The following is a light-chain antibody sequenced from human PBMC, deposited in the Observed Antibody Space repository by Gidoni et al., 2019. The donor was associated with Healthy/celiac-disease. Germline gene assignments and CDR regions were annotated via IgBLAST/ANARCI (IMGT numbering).Light chain of an antibody. V-gene: IGKV2-28*01. J-gene: IGKJ3*01. CDR2: LGS. Sequence: DIVLTHSPLSLPVTPGEPASISCRSSQSLLHSNGYNYLDWYLQKPGQSPQLLIYLGSNRASGVPDRFSGSGSGTDFTLKISRVEAEDVGVYYCMQAIQTGGFTFGPGTKVDIK. CDR3: MQAIQTGGFT. CDR1: QSLLHSNGYNY.